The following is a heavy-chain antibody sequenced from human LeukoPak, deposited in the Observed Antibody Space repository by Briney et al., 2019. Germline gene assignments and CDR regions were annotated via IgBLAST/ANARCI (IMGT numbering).Heavy chain of an antibody. CDR1: GFTFSSYA. J-gene: IGHJ3*02. Sequence: GGSLRLSCAASGFTFSSYAMSWVRQAPGKGLEWVSAIRGSGGSTYYADSVKGRFTISRDNAKNSLYLQMNSLRAEDTAVYYCARDKREASYDGGFWSGYYRGLDAFDIWGQGTMVTVSS. D-gene: IGHD3-3*01. CDR2: IRGSGGST. CDR3: ARDKREASYDGGFWSGYYRGLDAFDI. V-gene: IGHV3-23*01.